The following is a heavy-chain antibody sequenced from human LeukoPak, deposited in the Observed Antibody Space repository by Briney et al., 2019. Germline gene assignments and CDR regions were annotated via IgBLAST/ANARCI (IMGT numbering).Heavy chain of an antibody. CDR3: TTDWGTYYYDSSGYWVPGY. CDR2: IKSKTDGGTT. CDR1: GFTFSSAW. Sequence: PGGSLRLSCAASGFTFSSAWMSWVRQAPGKGLEWVGRIKSKTDGGTTDYAAPVKGKFTISRDDSKNTLYLQMNSLKTEDTAVYYCTTDWGTYYYDSSGYWVPGYWGQGTLVTVSS. J-gene: IGHJ4*02. D-gene: IGHD3-22*01. V-gene: IGHV3-15*01.